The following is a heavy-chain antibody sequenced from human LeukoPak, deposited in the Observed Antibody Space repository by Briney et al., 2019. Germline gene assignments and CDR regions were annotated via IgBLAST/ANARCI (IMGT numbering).Heavy chain of an antibody. D-gene: IGHD1-26*01. J-gene: IGHJ4*01. CDR1: GFIFRSYS. V-gene: IGHV3-21*01. CDR3: ALRVGVTPE. Sequence: PGGSLRLSCAASGFIFRSYSMNWVRQARGKGLEWVSSISSSSSYIYYADSVKGRFTISRDYTRNSLFLQMNLQTAEATAVYYCALRVGVTPEWGHGTLGTVSS. CDR2: ISSSSSYI.